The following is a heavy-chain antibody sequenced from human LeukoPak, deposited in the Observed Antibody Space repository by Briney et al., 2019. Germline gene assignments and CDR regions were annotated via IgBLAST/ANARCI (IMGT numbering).Heavy chain of an antibody. D-gene: IGHD3-16*01. Sequence: GGSLRLSCAASGFTVSSNYMSWVRQAPGKGLEWVSVIYSGGSTYYADSVKGRFTISRDNSKNTLYLQMNSLRAEDTAVYYCARDSRLEYYFGYWGQGTLVTVSS. CDR3: ARDSRLEYYFGY. CDR1: GFTVSSNY. CDR2: IYSGGST. J-gene: IGHJ4*02. V-gene: IGHV3-66*01.